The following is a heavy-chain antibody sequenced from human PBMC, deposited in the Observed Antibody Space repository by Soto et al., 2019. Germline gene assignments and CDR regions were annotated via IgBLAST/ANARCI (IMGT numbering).Heavy chain of an antibody. CDR1: GYTFSTYD. J-gene: IGHJ4*02. D-gene: IGHD3-16*01. Sequence: QVQLEQSGAEVKKPGASVKVSCKASGYTFSTYDINWVRQATGQGLEWMGWMNPNSGNAGYAQKFQGRVAMTRDTSTSTAYMELSSLTSEDPAVYYCARGWGRWPHEKPGDYWGQGTLVTVSS. V-gene: IGHV1-8*01. CDR2: MNPNSGNA. CDR3: ARGWGRWPHEKPGDY.